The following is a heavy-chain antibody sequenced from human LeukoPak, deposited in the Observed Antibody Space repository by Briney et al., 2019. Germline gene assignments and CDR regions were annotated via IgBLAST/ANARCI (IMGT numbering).Heavy chain of an antibody. CDR2: IYYSGST. J-gene: IGHJ3*02. Sequence: KPSETLSLTCAVYGGSFSGYYWSWIRQPPGKGLEWIGYIYYSGSTNYNPSLKSRVTISVDTSKNQFSLKLSSVTAADTAVYYCARRHRGAMAIDDAFDIWGQGTMVTVSS. D-gene: IGHD5-18*01. V-gene: IGHV4-59*08. CDR3: ARRHRGAMAIDDAFDI. CDR1: GGSFSGYY.